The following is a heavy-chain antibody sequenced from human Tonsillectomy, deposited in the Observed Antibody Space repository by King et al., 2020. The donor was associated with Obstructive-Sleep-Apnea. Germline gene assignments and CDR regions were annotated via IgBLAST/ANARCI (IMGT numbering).Heavy chain of an antibody. Sequence: TLKESGPVLVKPTETLTLTCTVSGFSLSNARMGVSWIRQPPGKALEGRAHIFSYDAKSYSTSLKSRLTISKDTPKSQVVLTMTNMDPVDTATYYCARIYSSGWYEYFQHWGQGTLVTVSS. CDR3: ARIYSSGWYEYFQH. V-gene: IGHV2-26*01. CDR2: IFSYDAK. CDR1: GFSLSNARMG. D-gene: IGHD6-19*01. J-gene: IGHJ1*01.